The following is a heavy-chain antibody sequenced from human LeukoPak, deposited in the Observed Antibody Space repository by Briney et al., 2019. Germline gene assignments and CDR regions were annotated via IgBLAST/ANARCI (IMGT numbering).Heavy chain of an antibody. CDR1: GFPFSSYW. J-gene: IGHJ4*02. CDR3: ARGEDNADEYLREDY. D-gene: IGHD2/OR15-2a*01. Sequence: GGSLRLSCAGSGFPFSSYWMNWVRQAPGKGLEWVANINQDGREKSYVDSVRGRFTSSRDNAKNSLYLKMNRVGAEDTAVYYCARGEDNADEYLREDYWGQGILVTVSS. V-gene: IGHV3-7*04. CDR2: INQDGREK.